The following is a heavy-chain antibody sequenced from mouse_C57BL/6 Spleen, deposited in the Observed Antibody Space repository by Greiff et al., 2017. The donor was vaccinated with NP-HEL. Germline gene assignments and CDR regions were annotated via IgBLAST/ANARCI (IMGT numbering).Heavy chain of an antibody. CDR3: ASYDWAMDY. V-gene: IGHV7-3*01. J-gene: IGHJ4*01. CDR2: IRNKANGYTT. CDR1: GFTFTDYY. Sequence: DVKLVESGGGLVQPGGSLSLSCAASGFTFTDYYMSWVRQPPGQALEWLGFIRNKANGYTTEYSASVKGRFTISRDNSQSILYRQMNALRAEDSATYYCASYDWAMDYWGQGTSVTVSS.